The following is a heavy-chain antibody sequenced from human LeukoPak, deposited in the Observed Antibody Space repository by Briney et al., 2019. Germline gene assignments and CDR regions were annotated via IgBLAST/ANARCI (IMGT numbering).Heavy chain of an antibody. CDR1: GGSISSYY. CDR2: IYYSGST. Sequence: SETLSLTCTVSGGSISSYYWSWIRQPPGKGLEWIGYIYYSGSTNYNPSLKSRVTISVDTSKNQFSLKLSSVTAADTAVYYCARNLYYYGSGSYGFDYWGQGTLVTVSS. CDR3: ARNLYYYGSGSYGFDY. J-gene: IGHJ4*02. D-gene: IGHD3-10*01. V-gene: IGHV4-59*01.